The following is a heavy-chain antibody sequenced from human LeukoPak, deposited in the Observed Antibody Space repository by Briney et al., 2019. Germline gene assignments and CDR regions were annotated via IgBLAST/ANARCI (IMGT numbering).Heavy chain of an antibody. V-gene: IGHV4-59*12. CDR2: IYYSGST. D-gene: IGHD2-21*01. CDR3: ARVGGDYSYYYMDV. J-gene: IGHJ6*03. CDR1: GDSISSYY. Sequence: SETLSLTCTVSGDSISSYYWSWIRQPPGKGLEWIGYIYYSGSTNYNPSLKSRVTISVDTSKNQLSLKLTSVTAADTAVYYCARVGGDYSYYYMDVWGKGTSVTVSS.